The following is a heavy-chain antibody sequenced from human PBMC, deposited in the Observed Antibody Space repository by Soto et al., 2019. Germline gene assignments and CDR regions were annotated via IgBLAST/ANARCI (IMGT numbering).Heavy chain of an antibody. Sequence: LKISCKGSGYGFTNYWIGWVRQMPGKGLEWMGIIYPGDSDTRYSPSCQGQVTISADKSINTAYLQWSSLKASDTAMYYCARQFSGWLQGTFDSWGQGTLVTVSS. D-gene: IGHD6-19*01. J-gene: IGHJ4*02. CDR2: IYPGDSDT. CDR1: GYGFTNYW. V-gene: IGHV5-51*01. CDR3: ARQFSGWLQGTFDS.